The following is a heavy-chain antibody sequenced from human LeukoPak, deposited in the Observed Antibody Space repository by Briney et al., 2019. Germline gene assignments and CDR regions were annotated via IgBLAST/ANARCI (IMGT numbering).Heavy chain of an antibody. V-gene: IGHV4-61*02. J-gene: IGHJ4*02. CDR1: GGSISSGSYY. CDR3: ARAERRYSYGYVGY. CDR2: IYTSGST. Sequence: SETLSLTCTVSGGSISSGSYYWSWIRQPAGKGLEWIGRIYTSGSTNYNPSLKSRVTISVDTSKNQFSLKLSSVTAADTAVYYCARAERRYSYGYVGYWGQGTLVTVSS. D-gene: IGHD5-18*01.